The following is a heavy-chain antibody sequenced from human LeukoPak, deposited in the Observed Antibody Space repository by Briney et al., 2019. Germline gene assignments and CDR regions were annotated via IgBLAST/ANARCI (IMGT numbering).Heavy chain of an antibody. CDR1: GFTFSTSA. CDR2: VSASGGST. D-gene: IGHD3-16*01. Sequence: GGSLRLSCAASGFTFSTSAMSWVRQAPGKGLEWVSVVSASGGSTNYADSVKGRFTISRDTSKNTLYLQMNSLRAEDTAVYYCAAQGVFSHGGYWGQGTLVTVSS. CDR3: AAQGVFSHGGY. J-gene: IGHJ4*02. V-gene: IGHV3-23*01.